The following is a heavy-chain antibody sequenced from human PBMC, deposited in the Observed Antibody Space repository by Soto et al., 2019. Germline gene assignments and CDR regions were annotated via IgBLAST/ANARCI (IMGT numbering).Heavy chain of an antibody. V-gene: IGHV3-30*18. CDR3: AKVNPFSGGDYYYYYMDV. J-gene: IGHJ6*03. CDR1: GFTFSSYG. CDR2: ISYDGSNK. Sequence: GGSLRLSCAASGFTFSSYGMHWVRQAPGKGLEWVAVISYDGSNKYYADSVKGRFTISRDNSKNTLYLQMNSLRAEDTAVYYCAKVNPFSGGDYYYYYMDVWGKGTTVTVSS. D-gene: IGHD3-10*01.